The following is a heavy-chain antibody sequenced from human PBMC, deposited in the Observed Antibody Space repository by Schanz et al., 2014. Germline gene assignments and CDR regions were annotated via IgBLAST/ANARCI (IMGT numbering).Heavy chain of an antibody. CDR3: ARANYRRKINFDY. Sequence: GQLLQFGGGVVQPGRSLRLSCAASGFTFSSYGMHWVRQAPGKGLEWVAVIWYDENNKYYADSVKGRFTMSRDNSKNTLYLQMNSLRVEDTAVYYCARANYRRKINFDYWGRGTLVTVSS. CDR1: GFTFSSYG. D-gene: IGHD3-10*01. V-gene: IGHV3-33*08. CDR2: IWYDENNK. J-gene: IGHJ4*02.